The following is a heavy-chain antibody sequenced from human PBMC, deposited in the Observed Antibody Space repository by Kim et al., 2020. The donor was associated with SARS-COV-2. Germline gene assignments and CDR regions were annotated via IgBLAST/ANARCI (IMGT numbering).Heavy chain of an antibody. J-gene: IGHJ4*02. D-gene: IGHD1-26*01. V-gene: IGHV1-69*13. CDR2: IIPIFGTA. CDR1: GGTFSNYA. Sequence: SVKVSCKASGGTFSNYAISWVRQAPGQGLEWMGGIIPIFGTANYAHNFQGRVTITADESTSTAYMDLSSLRSEDTAVYYCLVGADSYYFDYWGQGTLVTVSS. CDR3: LVGADSYYFDY.